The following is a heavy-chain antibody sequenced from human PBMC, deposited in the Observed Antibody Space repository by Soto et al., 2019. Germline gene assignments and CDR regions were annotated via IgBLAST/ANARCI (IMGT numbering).Heavy chain of an antibody. D-gene: IGHD5-12*01. CDR2: IYYSGST. CDR3: ARRGGATIMDY. Sequence: SEPQSVTSSVAGGNIIGRSYYWVWIRQPPGKGLEWIGSIYYSGSTYYNPSLKSRVTISVDTSKNQFSLKLSSVTAADTAVYYCARRGGATIMDYWGQGTLVTVSS. J-gene: IGHJ4*02. V-gene: IGHV4-39*01. CDR1: GGNIIGRSYY.